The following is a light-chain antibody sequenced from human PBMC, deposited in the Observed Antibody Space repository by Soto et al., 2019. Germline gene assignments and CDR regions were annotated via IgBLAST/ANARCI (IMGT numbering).Light chain of an antibody. CDR2: AAS. CDR1: QDISTY. Sequence: DIQMTQSPSSPSASVGDNVTLTCRASQDISTYLNWYQQKPGKAPKLLIYAASSLQSGVPSRFSGSGSGTDFTLTISSLQPEDFATYYCQQSYSTPRTFGQGTKVEIK. CDR3: QQSYSTPRT. J-gene: IGKJ1*01. V-gene: IGKV1-39*01.